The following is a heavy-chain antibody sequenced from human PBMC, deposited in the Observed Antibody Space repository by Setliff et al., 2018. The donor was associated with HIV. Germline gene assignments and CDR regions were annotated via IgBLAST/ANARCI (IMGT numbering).Heavy chain of an antibody. CDR1: GYTFTSYG. CDR2: ISAYNGST. Sequence: ASVKVSCKGSGYTFTSYGISWVRQAPGQGLEWMGWISAYNGSTNYAQKLQGRVTMTTDTSTSTAYMELRSLRSDDTAVYYCARDQAMTTVTQYFDYWGQGTRVTVPQ. D-gene: IGHD4-17*01. V-gene: IGHV1-18*01. CDR3: ARDQAMTTVTQYFDY. J-gene: IGHJ4*02.